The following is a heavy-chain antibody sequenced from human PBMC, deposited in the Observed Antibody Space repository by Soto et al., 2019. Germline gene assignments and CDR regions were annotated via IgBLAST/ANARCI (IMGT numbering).Heavy chain of an antibody. CDR3: ARSPRVTPYYYYGLDV. CDR1: GYTFSNYA. V-gene: IGHV1-3*01. J-gene: IGHJ6*02. Sequence: QDRLVQSGAEVRKPGASVKISCKASGYTFSNYALHWVRQAPGQRPEWMGWINGNNGDTKYAPKFQGRVTISSDTSATTGDIDMAGLISEDTEVYFCARSPRVTPYYYYGLDVWGQGTRVTVSS. D-gene: IGHD2-21*02. CDR2: INGNNGDT.